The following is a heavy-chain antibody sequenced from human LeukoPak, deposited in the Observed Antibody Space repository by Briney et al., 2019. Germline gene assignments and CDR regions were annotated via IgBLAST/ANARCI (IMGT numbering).Heavy chain of an antibody. D-gene: IGHD6-13*01. CDR1: GYAFTGYY. V-gene: IGHV1-2*02. J-gene: IGHJ4*02. Sequence: ASVKVSCKASGYAFTGYYMHWVRQAPGQGLEWMGWINPNSGGTNYAQKFQGRVTMTRDTSISTAYMELSRLRSDDTAVYYCASMFWSLQQPTSSYFDYWAREPWSPSPQ. CDR3: ASMFWSLQQPTSSYFDY. CDR2: INPNSGGT.